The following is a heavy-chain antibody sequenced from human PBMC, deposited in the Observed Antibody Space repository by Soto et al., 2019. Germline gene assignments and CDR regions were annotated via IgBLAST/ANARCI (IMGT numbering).Heavy chain of an antibody. Sequence: GGSLRLSCAASGFTFSSYAMHWVRQAPGKGLEWVAVISYDGSNKYYADSVKGRFTISRDNSKNTLYLQMNSLRAEDTAVYYCARSARIAAAGGHYYGMDVWGQGTTVTVSS. CDR3: ARSARIAAAGGHYYGMDV. CDR1: GFTFSSYA. D-gene: IGHD6-13*01. J-gene: IGHJ6*02. V-gene: IGHV3-30-3*01. CDR2: ISYDGSNK.